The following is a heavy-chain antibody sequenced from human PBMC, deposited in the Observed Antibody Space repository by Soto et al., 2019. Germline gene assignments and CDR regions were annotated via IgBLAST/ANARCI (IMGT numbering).Heavy chain of an antibody. Sequence: KPGGSLRLSCAASGFTFSNAWMSWVRQAPGKGLEWVGRIKSKTDCGTTDYAAPVKGRFTISRDDSKNTLYLQMNSLKTEDTAVYYCTTDTPLRYFDWSSPNDAFDIWGQGTMVTVSS. D-gene: IGHD3-9*01. V-gene: IGHV3-15*01. J-gene: IGHJ3*02. CDR2: IKSKTDCGTT. CDR1: GFTFSNAW. CDR3: TTDTPLRYFDWSSPNDAFDI.